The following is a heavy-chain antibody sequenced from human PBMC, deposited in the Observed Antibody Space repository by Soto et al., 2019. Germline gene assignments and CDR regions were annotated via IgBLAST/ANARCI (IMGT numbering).Heavy chain of an antibody. J-gene: IGHJ4*02. Sequence: GGSLRLSCAASGFTFSRYWMHWVRQAPGKGLVWVSRINSDGSSTSYADSVKGRFTISRDNAKNTLYLQMDSLRTEDTAVYYCAKDRGRGPADYDFDYWGQGTLVTVS. D-gene: IGHD2-2*01. CDR1: GFTFSRYW. CDR3: AKDRGRGPADYDFDY. V-gene: IGHV3-74*01. CDR2: INSDGSST.